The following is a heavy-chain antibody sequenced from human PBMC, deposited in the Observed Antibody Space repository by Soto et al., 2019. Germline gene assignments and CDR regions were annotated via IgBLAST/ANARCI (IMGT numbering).Heavy chain of an antibody. CDR1: GGSISSSSYY. V-gene: IGHV4-39*01. D-gene: IGHD3-10*01. CDR2: IYYSGST. Sequence: SETLSLTCTVSGGSISSSSYYWGWIRQPPGKGLEWIGSIYYSGSTYYNPSLKSRVTISVDTSKNQFSLKLGSVTAADTAVYYCARWSITMVRGVIDYWGQGTLVTVSS. CDR3: ARWSITMVRGVIDY. J-gene: IGHJ4*02.